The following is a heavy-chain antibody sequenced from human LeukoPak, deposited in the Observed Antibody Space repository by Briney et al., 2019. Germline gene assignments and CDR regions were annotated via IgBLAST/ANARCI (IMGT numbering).Heavy chain of an antibody. CDR1: GGSISSGYW. J-gene: IGHJ4*02. V-gene: IGHV4-4*02. CDR2: IFHSGNT. D-gene: IGHD3-22*01. Sequence: SETLSLTCTVSGGSISSGYWWSWVRQPPGKGLEWIGEIFHSGNTNYNPSLKSRVTISVDKSKNQFSLKLTSVTAADTAVYYCATRGQYYYDSSGLEYWGQGTLVTVSS. CDR3: ATRGQYYYDSSGLEY.